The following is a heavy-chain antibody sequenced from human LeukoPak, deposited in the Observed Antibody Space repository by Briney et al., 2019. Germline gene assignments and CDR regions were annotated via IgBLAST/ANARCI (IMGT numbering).Heavy chain of an antibody. D-gene: IGHD3-9*01. CDR1: GYNFTSYD. CDR3: VRAAQEGRDSLTGVQTGNWFDP. CDR2: MNPSSGNT. Sequence: ASVKVSCKTSGYNFTSYDINWVRQATGQGPEGMGWMNPSSGNTGYAQNFQGRLDLTRNIALTTAYMELSSLTSEDTATYYCVRAAQEGRDSLTGVQTGNWFDPWGQGTLVTVSS. J-gene: IGHJ5*02. V-gene: IGHV1-8*01.